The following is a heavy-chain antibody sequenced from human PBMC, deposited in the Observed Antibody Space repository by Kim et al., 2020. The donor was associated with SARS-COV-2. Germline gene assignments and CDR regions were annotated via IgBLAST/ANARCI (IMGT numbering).Heavy chain of an antibody. Sequence: STAYADSGKGRFTISRNTAKNALCLQMNSLRAEDTAVYYCARDYYYALDVWGQGTTVIVSS. CDR2: ST. V-gene: IGHV3-74*03. J-gene: IGHJ6*02. CDR3: ARDYYYALDV.